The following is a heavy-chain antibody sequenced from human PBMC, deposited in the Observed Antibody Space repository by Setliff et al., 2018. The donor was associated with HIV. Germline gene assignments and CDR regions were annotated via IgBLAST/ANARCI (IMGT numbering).Heavy chain of an antibody. CDR3: ARDVGFPLYYFDY. CDR2: MPDDGSKE. Sequence: GGSLRLSCVASEFTFSSYAMHWVRQAPGKRLEWVAVMPDDGSKEYYTDSVRGRFTISRDNSKNTLYLQMNSLRAEDTAVYYCARDVGFPLYYFDYWGQGTLVTVSS. CDR1: EFTFSSYA. D-gene: IGHD1-26*01. J-gene: IGHJ4*02. V-gene: IGHV3-30*10.